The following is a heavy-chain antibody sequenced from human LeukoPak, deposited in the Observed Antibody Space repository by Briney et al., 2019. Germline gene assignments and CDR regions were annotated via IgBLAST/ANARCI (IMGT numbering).Heavy chain of an antibody. CDR1: GGSIYSSSYY. Sequence: PSETLSLTCTVSGGSIYSSSYYWGWIRQPPGKGLEWIGNIYYSGTTFYNPSLESRVTISIDTSKNQFSLKLSSVTAADTAVYYCARQGDGGRAYDHWGQGTLVTVSS. J-gene: IGHJ4*02. V-gene: IGHV4-39*01. D-gene: IGHD4-23*01. CDR3: ARQGDGGRAYDH. CDR2: IYYSGTT.